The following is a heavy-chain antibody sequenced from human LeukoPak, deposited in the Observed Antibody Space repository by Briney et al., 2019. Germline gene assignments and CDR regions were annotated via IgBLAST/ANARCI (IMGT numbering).Heavy chain of an antibody. CDR1: GGSLSSSDYF. J-gene: IGHJ4*02. CDR2: IFDDGRT. Sequence: SETLSLTSTVSGGSLSSSDYFWGWIRQPPGKGLEWIGTIFDDGRTSYNPSLKSRVTVSVDRSKSQFSLKLSSVTAADTAVYYCARRKSGSYSDYWGQGTLVTVSS. D-gene: IGHD1-26*01. CDR3: ARRKSGSYSDY. V-gene: IGHV4-39*01.